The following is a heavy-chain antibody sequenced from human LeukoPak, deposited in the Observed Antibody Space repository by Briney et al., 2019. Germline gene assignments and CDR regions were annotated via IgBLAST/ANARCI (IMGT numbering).Heavy chain of an antibody. Sequence: SETLSLTCTVSSGSISGSDYYWCWIRQPPGKGLEWIGSINYSGNTYYDSSLKSRVTISVDTSKNHFSLKLNSVTAADTAVYYCARQEGGIVGPYWGQGTLVTVSS. V-gene: IGHV4-39*01. CDR3: ARQEGGIVGPY. CDR2: INYSGNT. CDR1: SGSISGSDYY. D-gene: IGHD1-26*01. J-gene: IGHJ4*02.